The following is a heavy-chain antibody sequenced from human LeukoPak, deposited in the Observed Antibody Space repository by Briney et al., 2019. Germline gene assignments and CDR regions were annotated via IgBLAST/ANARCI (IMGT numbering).Heavy chain of an antibody. V-gene: IGHV3-23*01. J-gene: IGHJ4*02. CDR2: ISGNTGST. CDR1: GFTFSIYG. D-gene: IGHD3-22*01. Sequence: PGGSLRLSCAASGFTFSIYGMSWVRQAPGRGLEWVSAISGNTGSTYYSDSVRGRFTISRDNSKNTLYLQMSSLRVEDTAIYYCAKAGRPMIVDVAEFDYWGQGTLVTVSS. CDR3: AKAGRPMIVDVAEFDY.